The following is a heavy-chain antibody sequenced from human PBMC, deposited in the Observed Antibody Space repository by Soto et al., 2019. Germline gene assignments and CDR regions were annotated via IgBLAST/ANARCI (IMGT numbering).Heavy chain of an antibody. CDR3: ARGSSYSSSWGHAFDI. V-gene: IGHV3-33*01. CDR1: RFTFSSYG. CDR2: IWYDGSDK. Sequence: QVQLVESGGGVVQPGRSLRLSCAASRFTFSSYGMHWVRQAPGKGLEWVALIWYDGSDKFYADSVKGRCTISRDNSKNTLYLQMNSLRAEDTAVYYCARGSSYSSSWGHAFDIWGQGTMVTVSS. D-gene: IGHD6-13*01. J-gene: IGHJ3*02.